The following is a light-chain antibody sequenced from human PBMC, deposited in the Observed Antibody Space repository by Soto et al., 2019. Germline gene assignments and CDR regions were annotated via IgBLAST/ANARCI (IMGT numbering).Light chain of an antibody. CDR3: LQRAAWPWT. Sequence: EIVLTQAPATLSLSPGERATLSCRASQSIGNYIAWYQQKPGQAPRLLVYDVFNRATGIPARFSGSGSGSDFTLTISSLEPEDFAVYYCLQRAAWPWTFGQGTKVEVK. V-gene: IGKV3-11*01. CDR1: QSIGNY. CDR2: DVF. J-gene: IGKJ1*01.